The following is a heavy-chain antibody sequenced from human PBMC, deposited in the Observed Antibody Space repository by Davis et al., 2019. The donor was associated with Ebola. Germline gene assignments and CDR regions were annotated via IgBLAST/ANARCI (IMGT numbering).Heavy chain of an antibody. J-gene: IGHJ6*02. V-gene: IGHV5-10-1*01. CDR2: IDPSDSYT. Sequence: GESLKISCKGSGYSFTSYWISWVRQMPGKGLEWMGRIDPSDSYTNYSPSFQGHVTIPADKSISTAYLQWSSLKASDTAMYYCASCPYYYYGMDVWGQGTTVTVSS. CDR3: ASCPYYYYGMDV. CDR1: GYSFTSYW.